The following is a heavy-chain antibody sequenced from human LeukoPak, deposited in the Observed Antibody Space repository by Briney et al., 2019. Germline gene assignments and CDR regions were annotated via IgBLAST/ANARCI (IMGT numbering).Heavy chain of an antibody. V-gene: IGHV3-48*03. J-gene: IGHJ4*02. CDR2: ISSSGSTI. CDR3: ARGRYSSSWYIFEY. CDR1: GFTFSSYE. Sequence: GGSLRLSCAASGFTFSSYEMNWVRQAPGKGLQWVSYISSSGSTIYYADSVKGRFTTSRDNAKNSLYLQMNSLRAEDTALYYCARGRYSSSWYIFEYWGQGTLVTVSS. D-gene: IGHD6-13*01.